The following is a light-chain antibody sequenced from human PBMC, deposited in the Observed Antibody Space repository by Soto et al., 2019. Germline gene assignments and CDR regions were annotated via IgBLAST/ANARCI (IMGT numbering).Light chain of an antibody. J-gene: IGKJ1*01. CDR1: QSISSC. V-gene: IGKV1-5*02. CDR2: GAS. Sequence: TQSXSTLSSYKGDXXXXXGXVSQSISSCLAWYQQKXGKAPKLLIYGASXLESGVPARFRGSGSGTEFTLTISSLQTDDFATYYCQQYNEYSWTFGQGTNVDIK. CDR3: QQYNEYSWT.